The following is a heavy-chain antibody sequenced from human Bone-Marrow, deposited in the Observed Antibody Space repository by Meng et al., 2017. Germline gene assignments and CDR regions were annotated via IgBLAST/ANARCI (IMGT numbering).Heavy chain of an antibody. V-gene: IGHV3-15*01. CDR3: TTGVSVTSY. J-gene: IGHJ4*01. CDR2: IKSETDGGTT. D-gene: IGHD3-16*01. Sequence: GESLKISCAASGFTFSNAWMSWVRQAPGKGLEWVGRIKSETDGGTTDYAAPVKGRFTISGDDSENTLYLQLNSLKTEDTAVYYCTTGVSVTSYWGHGTLVTVSS. CDR1: GFTFSNAW.